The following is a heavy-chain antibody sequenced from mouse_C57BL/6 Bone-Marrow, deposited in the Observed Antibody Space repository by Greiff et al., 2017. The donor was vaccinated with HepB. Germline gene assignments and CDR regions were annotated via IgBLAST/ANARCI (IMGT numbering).Heavy chain of an antibody. V-gene: IGHV5-15*01. D-gene: IGHD3-3*01. CDR2: ISNLAYSI. CDR1: GFTFSDYG. Sequence: EVKLMESGGGLVQPGGSLKLSCAASGFTFSDYGMAWVRQAPRKGPEWVAFISNLAYSIYYADTVTGRFTISRENAKNTLYLEMSSLRSEDTAMYYCARRGRSYWYFDVWGTGTTVTVSS. J-gene: IGHJ1*03. CDR3: ARRGRSYWYFDV.